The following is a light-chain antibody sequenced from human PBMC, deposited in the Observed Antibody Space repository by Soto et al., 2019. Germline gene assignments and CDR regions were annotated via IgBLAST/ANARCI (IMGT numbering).Light chain of an antibody. V-gene: IGKV3D-15*01. CDR1: QSVSSN. CDR3: QQYNNWPAIT. Sequence: ITESSSTLSASSGERATLACSPSQSVSSNLAWYQQKPGQAPRLFIYGASTRATGIPARFSGSGSGTEFTLTISILQSEDFAVYYCQQYNNWPAITFGQGTRLEIK. J-gene: IGKJ5*01. CDR2: GAS.